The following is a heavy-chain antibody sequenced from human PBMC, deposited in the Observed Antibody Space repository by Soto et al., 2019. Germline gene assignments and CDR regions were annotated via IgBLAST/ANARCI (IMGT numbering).Heavy chain of an antibody. Sequence: TSETLSLTCTVSGGSISSSSYYWGWIRQPPGKGLEWIGEINHRGSTNYNPSLGTRVTISVGPSNNQFSLKLTSVTAADTAVYYCARGPATYWGQGTQVTVSS. J-gene: IGHJ4*02. CDR3: ARGPATY. CDR1: GGSISSSSYY. CDR2: INHRGST. V-gene: IGHV4-39*07.